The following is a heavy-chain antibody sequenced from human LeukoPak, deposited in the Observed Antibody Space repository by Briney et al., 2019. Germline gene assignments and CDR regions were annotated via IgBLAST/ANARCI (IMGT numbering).Heavy chain of an antibody. D-gene: IGHD3-16*01. CDR1: GFTFSDYY. Sequence: GGSLRLSCAASGFTFSDYYMSWIRQAPGKGLEWASYISSSGSTIYYADSVKGRFTISRDNAKNSLYLQMNSLRAEDTAVYYCARDQRLWWYFDLWGRGTLVTVSS. J-gene: IGHJ2*01. CDR3: ARDQRLWWYFDL. CDR2: ISSSGSTI. V-gene: IGHV3-11*01.